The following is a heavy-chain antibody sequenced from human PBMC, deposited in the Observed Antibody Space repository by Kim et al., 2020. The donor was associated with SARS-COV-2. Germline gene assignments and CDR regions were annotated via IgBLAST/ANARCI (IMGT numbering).Heavy chain of an antibody. CDR1: GVSISGDY. CDR2: ISYAGTM. CDR3: ARKLSGSGAFYIVGY. J-gene: IGHJ4*02. D-gene: IGHD3-10*01. V-gene: IGHV4-59*08. Sequence: SETLSLTCNVSGVSISGDYWSWIRQTPEKGLQWIASISYAGTMSYNPSLKSRVTISFDTSKNQVSLKLSSVTAADTAMYYCARKLSGSGAFYIVGYWGQG.